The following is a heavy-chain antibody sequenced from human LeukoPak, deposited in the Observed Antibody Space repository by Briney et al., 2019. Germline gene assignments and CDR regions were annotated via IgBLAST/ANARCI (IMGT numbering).Heavy chain of an antibody. J-gene: IGHJ4*02. D-gene: IGHD6-6*01. Sequence: GGSLRLSCVASGFTFSSYGMHWVRQAPGKGLEWVAVISHDGIRQDYADSVKGRFTVSRDNAKNTLYLQVNNLRAEDTAVYYCARGPNSNWSGLDFWGQGTLLTVSS. CDR2: ISHDGIRQ. CDR3: ARGPNSNWSGLDF. V-gene: IGHV3-30*03. CDR1: GFTFSSYG.